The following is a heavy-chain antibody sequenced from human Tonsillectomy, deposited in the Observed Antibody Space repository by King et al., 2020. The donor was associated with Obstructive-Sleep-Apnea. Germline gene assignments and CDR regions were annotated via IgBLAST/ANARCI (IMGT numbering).Heavy chain of an antibody. J-gene: IGHJ5*02. V-gene: IGHV3-48*04. CDR2: LSTDSDNT. Sequence: VQLVESGGGLVQPGGSLRLSCAASGLTFSSSDMHWARQAPGKGLEWVSYLSTDSDNTHYADSVQGRFPISRDNDQNSLFLQMDSLRAEDTAVYYWVRDWCSSSWTWFDPWGQGTLVTVSS. D-gene: IGHD6-13*01. CDR1: GLTFSSSD. CDR3: VRDWCSSSWTWFDP.